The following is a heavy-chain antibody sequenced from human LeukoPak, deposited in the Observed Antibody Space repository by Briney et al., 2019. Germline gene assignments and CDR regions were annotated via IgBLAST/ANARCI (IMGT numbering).Heavy chain of an antibody. CDR2: ISGSGGST. CDR1: GFTFSSYA. J-gene: IGHJ6*02. Sequence: PGGSLRLPCAASGFTFSSYAMTWVRQAPGKVLEWVSTISGSGGSTYSADSVKGRFTISRDNSKNTLYLQMSSLRAEDTGVYYCAKDGSSSWYYYYYGMDVWGQGTTVTVSS. CDR3: AKDGSSSWYYYYYGMDV. D-gene: IGHD6-13*01. V-gene: IGHV3-23*01.